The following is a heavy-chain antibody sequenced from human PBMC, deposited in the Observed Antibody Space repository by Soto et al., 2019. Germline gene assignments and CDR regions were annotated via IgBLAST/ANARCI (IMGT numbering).Heavy chain of an antibody. CDR3: ARGDCIQRNLFAS. CDR1: GGTFSSYA. CDR2: IIPIFGTA. Sequence: GASVKVSCKASGGTFSSYAISWVRQAPGQGLEWMGGIIPIFGTANYAQKFQGRVTITADESTSTAYMELSSLRSEDTAVYYFARGDCIQRNLFASWGQGSQVTVSA. J-gene: IGHJ5*01. D-gene: IGHD5-18*01. V-gene: IGHV1-69*13.